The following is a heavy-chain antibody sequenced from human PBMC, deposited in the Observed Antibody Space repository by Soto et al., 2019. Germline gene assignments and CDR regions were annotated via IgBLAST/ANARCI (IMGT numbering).Heavy chain of an antibody. CDR1: GHTFTSYG. J-gene: IGHJ6*02. V-gene: IGHV1-8*01. CDR2: MNPNSGNT. CDR3: AREKSSYGMDV. Sequence: QVQLVQSGAEVKKPGASVKVSCKASGHTFTSYGINWVRQATGQGLEWMGWMNPNSGNTGYAQKSQGRGTMTRNTSISTAYMELSSLRSEDTAVYYCAREKSSYGMDVWGQGTTVTVSS.